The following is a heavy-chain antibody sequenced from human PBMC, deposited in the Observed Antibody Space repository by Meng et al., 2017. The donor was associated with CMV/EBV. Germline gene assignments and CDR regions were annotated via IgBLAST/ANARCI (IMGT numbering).Heavy chain of an antibody. CDR3: ARAVVVVPAATGWFDP. V-gene: IGHV1-46*01. Sequence: ASVKVSCKASGYTFTSYYMHWVRQAPGQGLEWMGIINPSGGSTSYAQKFQGRVTMTRDTSTSTVYMELSSLRSEDTAVYYCARAVVVVPAATGWFDPWGQGTLVTVSS. CDR2: INPSGGST. CDR1: GYTFTSYY. J-gene: IGHJ5*02. D-gene: IGHD2-2*01.